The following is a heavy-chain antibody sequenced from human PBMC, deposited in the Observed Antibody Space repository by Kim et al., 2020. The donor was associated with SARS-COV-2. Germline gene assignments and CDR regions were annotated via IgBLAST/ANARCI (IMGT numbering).Heavy chain of an antibody. J-gene: IGHJ3*02. CDR1: GYTFTSYD. D-gene: IGHD2-15*01. CDR3: ASGGLIYCSGGSCYSADAFDI. Sequence: ASVKVSCKASGYTFTSYDINWVRLATGQGLEWMGWMNPNSGNTGYAQKFQGRVTMTRNTSISTAYMELSSLRSEDTAVYYCASGGLIYCSGGSCYSADAFDIWGQGTMVTVSS. V-gene: IGHV1-8*01. CDR2: MNPNSGNT.